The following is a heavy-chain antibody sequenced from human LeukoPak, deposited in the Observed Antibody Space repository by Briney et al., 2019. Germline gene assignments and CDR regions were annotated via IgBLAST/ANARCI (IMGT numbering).Heavy chain of an antibody. CDR1: GVSMSSSSYY. J-gene: IGHJ4*02. CDR3: ARRQGNWHYFDY. Sequence: SSETLSLTCTVSGVSMSSSSYYWGWIRQPPGKGPEWIGSIYYSGSTYYNPSLKSRVTISVDTSKNQFTLTLSPVTAADTAVYYCARRQGNWHYFDYWGQGTLVTVSS. V-gene: IGHV4-39*01. CDR2: IYYSGST. D-gene: IGHD1-1*01.